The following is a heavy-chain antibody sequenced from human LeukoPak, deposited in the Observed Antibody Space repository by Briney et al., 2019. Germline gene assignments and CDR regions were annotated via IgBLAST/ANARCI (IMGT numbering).Heavy chain of an antibody. Sequence: SETLSLTCTVSGGSISSGSYYWSWIRQPAGKGLEWIGRIYTSGSTNYNPSLKSRVTISVDTSKNQFSLKLSSVTAADTAVYYCARAGLRGGYYYYYMDVWGKGTTVTVSS. D-gene: IGHD2-15*01. CDR3: ARAGLRGGYYYYYMDV. V-gene: IGHV4-61*02. CDR2: IYTSGST. J-gene: IGHJ6*03. CDR1: GGSISSGSYY.